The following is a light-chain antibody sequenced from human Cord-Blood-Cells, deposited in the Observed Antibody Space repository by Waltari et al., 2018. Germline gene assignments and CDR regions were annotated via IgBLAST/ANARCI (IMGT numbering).Light chain of an antibody. J-gene: IGKJ1*01. CDR1: QSVLYSSNIKTY. Sequence: DIVMTQSPASLAVSLGERATINCKSSQSVLYSSNIKTYLAWYQQKPGQPPKLLIYWASTRESGVPDRFSGSGSGTDFTLTISSLQAEDVAVYYCQQYYSTPRTFGQGTKVEIK. V-gene: IGKV4-1*01. CDR2: WAS. CDR3: QQYYSTPRT.